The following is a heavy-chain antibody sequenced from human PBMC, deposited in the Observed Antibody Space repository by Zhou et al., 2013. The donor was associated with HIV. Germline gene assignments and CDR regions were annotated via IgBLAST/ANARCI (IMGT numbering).Heavy chain of an antibody. CDR2: MNPKSGDT. J-gene: IGHJ4*02. D-gene: IGHD4-17*01. Sequence: QVQLVQSGAEVRKPGASVKVSCKASGYSFVNYDINWVRQASGQGLEWMGWMNPKSGDTGYADKFQGRVNMTRDTSISTAYMELRSLRSEDTAVYYCARTTYGGGNWGQGTLVTGLL. CDR3: ARTTYGGGN. V-gene: IGHV1-8*02. CDR1: GYSFVNYD.